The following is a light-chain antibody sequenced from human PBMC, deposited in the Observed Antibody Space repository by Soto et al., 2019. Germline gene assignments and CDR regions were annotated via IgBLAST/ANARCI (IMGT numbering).Light chain of an antibody. CDR1: QSVSSN. CDR2: GAL. V-gene: IGKV3-20*01. J-gene: IGKJ1*01. Sequence: ETVMTQSPATLSVSPGERATLSCRASQSVSSNLAWYQQKPGQAPRLLIYGALSRATGIPDRFSGSGSGTDFTLTISRLEPEDFAVYYCQQYGSSLWTFGQGTKVHIK. CDR3: QQYGSSLWT.